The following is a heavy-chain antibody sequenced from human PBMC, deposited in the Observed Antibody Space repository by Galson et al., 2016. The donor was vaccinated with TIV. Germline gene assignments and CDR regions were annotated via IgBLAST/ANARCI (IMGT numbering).Heavy chain of an antibody. Sequence: SVKVSCKASGGIINSYAINWVRQAPGQGLEWLGGIFPMFSSPTYAQKFQGRVTLIADESTTTAYMELSSLRSEDTAIYYSAGSRHHLRGDPIYYYIMEVWGQGTTVTVSS. CDR2: IFPMFSSP. CDR3: AGSRHHLRGDPIYYYIMEV. D-gene: IGHD2-21*02. CDR1: GGIINSYA. V-gene: IGHV1-69*13. J-gene: IGHJ6*02.